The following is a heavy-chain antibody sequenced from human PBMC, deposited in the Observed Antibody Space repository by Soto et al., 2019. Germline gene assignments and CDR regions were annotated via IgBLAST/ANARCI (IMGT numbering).Heavy chain of an antibody. CDR2: ISGSGGST. CDR1: GFTFSSYA. D-gene: IGHD2-8*01. J-gene: IGHJ6*03. V-gene: IGHV3-23*01. CDR3: AKDRPNLPLNCTNGVCYIVRPKDYYYYMDV. Sequence: GGSLRLSCAASGFTFSSYAMSWVRQAPGKGLEWVSAISGSGGSTYYADSVKGRFTISRDNSKNTLYLQMNSLRAEDTAVYYCAKDRPNLPLNCTNGVCYIVRPKDYYYYMDVWGKGTTVTVSS.